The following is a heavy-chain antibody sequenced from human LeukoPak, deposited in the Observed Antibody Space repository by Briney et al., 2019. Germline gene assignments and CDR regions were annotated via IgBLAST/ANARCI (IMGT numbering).Heavy chain of an antibody. CDR3: AREQWLVLY. Sequence: PGGSLRLSCAASGFTFSSYEMNWVRQAPGKGLEWVSYISSSGSTIYYADSVKGRFTIPRDNAKNSLYLQMNSLRAEDTADYYCAREQWLVLYWGQGTLVTVSS. J-gene: IGHJ4*02. CDR2: ISSSGSTI. CDR1: GFTFSSYE. D-gene: IGHD6-19*01. V-gene: IGHV3-48*03.